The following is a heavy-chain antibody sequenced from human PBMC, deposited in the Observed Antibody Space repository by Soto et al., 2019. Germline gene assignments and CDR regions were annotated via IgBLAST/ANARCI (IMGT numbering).Heavy chain of an antibody. Sequence: PSETLSLTCTVSGGSISSGGYYWSWIRQHPGKGLEWIGYIYYSGSTYYNPSLKSRVTISVDTSKNQFSLKLSSVTAADTAVYYCARDKWYSSSYDAFDIWGQVTMVTV. J-gene: IGHJ3*02. V-gene: IGHV4-31*03. CDR3: ARDKWYSSSYDAFDI. D-gene: IGHD6-6*01. CDR2: IYYSGST. CDR1: GGSISSGGYY.